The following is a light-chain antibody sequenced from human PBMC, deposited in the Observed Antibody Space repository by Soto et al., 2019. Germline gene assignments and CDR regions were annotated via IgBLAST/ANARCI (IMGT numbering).Light chain of an antibody. CDR2: WGS. CDR3: MQALQTPLT. V-gene: IGKV2-28*01. Sequence: DIVMTQSPLSLSVTPGEPASISCRSSQSLLHSNGYTYLDWYPQKPGQSPQLLIYWGSNRASGVPDRFSGSGSGTDFTLKISRVEAEDVGVYYCMQALQTPLTFGPGTKVDIK. CDR1: QSLLHSNGYTY. J-gene: IGKJ3*01.